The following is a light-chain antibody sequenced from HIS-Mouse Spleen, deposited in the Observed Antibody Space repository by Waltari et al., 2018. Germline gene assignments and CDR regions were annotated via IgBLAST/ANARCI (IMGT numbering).Light chain of an antibody. CDR2: AAS. Sequence: AIWMTQSPSLLSASTGDRVTISCRMSQGIGSYLAWYQQKPGKAPELLCYAASTLQSGVPSRFSGSGSGTDVTLTISCLQSEDFATYYCQQYYSFPRTFGQGTKVEIK. CDR1: QGIGSY. V-gene: IGKV1D-8*02. CDR3: QQYYSFPRT. J-gene: IGKJ1*01.